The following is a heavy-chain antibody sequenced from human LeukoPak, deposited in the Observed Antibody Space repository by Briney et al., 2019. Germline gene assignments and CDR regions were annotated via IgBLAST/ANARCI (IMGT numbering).Heavy chain of an antibody. CDR2: ISAYNGNT. D-gene: IGHD4-23*01. CDR1: GYTFTNYG. Sequence: ASVKVSCKASGYTFTNYGISWVRQAPGQGLEWMGWISAYNGNTNYAQKLQGRVTMTTDTSTSTAYMELRSLRSDDTAVYYCARWDYGGNSGDYWGQGTLVTVSS. CDR3: ARWDYGGNSGDY. V-gene: IGHV1-18*01. J-gene: IGHJ4*02.